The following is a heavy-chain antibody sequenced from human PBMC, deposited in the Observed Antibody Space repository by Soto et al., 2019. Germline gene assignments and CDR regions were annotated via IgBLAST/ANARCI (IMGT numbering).Heavy chain of an antibody. V-gene: IGHV3-33*01. CDR2: IWYDGSNK. Sequence: QVQLVESGGGVVQPGRSLRLSCAASGFTFSSYGMHWVRQAPGKGLEWVAVIWYDGSNKYYADSVKGRFTISRDNSKNTLYLQMNSLRAEDTAVYYCARDPDGRGPFDYWGQGTLVTVSS. CDR3: ARDPDGRGPFDY. J-gene: IGHJ4*02. CDR1: GFTFSSYG. D-gene: IGHD3-10*01.